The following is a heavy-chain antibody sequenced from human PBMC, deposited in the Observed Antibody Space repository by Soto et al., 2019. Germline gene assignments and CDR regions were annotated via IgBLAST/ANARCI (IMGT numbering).Heavy chain of an antibody. D-gene: IGHD2-15*01. CDR2: VSIGGST. Sequence: LRLSCAASGFTFSSYAMGWVRQGPGKGLEWVAVVSIGGSTHYADSVRGRFTISRDNSKNTLTLQMNSLTAEDTAVYFCAKRRGAGGHFDYWGQGALVTVSS. CDR1: GFTFSSYA. J-gene: IGHJ4*02. V-gene: IGHV3-23*01. CDR3: AKRRGAGGHFDY.